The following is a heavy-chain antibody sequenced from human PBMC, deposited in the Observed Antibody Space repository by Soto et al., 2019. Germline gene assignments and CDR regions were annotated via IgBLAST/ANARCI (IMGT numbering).Heavy chain of an antibody. CDR1: GFTFSSYG. J-gene: IGHJ5*02. D-gene: IGHD3-22*01. V-gene: IGHV3-30*18. Sequence: QVQLVESGGGVVQPGRSPRLSCAASGFTFSSYGMHWVRQAPGKGLEWVAVISYDGSNKYYADSVKGRFTISRDNSKNTLYLQMNSLRAEDTAVYYCAKDAVSRHYYDSSGLNWFDPWGQGTLVTVSS. CDR2: ISYDGSNK. CDR3: AKDAVSRHYYDSSGLNWFDP.